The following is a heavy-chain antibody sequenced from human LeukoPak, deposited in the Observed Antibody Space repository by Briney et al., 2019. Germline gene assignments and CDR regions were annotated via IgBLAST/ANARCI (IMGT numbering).Heavy chain of an antibody. CDR1: GFTFSSYA. D-gene: IGHD3-10*01. V-gene: IGHV3-23*01. CDR2: ISGSGGST. J-gene: IGHJ4*02. CDR3: AKGETMVRGVIDY. Sequence: QTGGSLRLSCAASGFTFSSYAMSWVRQAPGKGLEWVSAISGSGGSTYYADSVKGRFTISRDNSKNTLYLQMNSLRAEDTAVYYRAKGETMVRGVIDYWGQGTLVTVSS.